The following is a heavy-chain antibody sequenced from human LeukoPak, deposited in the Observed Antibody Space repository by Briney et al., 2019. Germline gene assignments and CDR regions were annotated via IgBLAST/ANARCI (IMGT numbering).Heavy chain of an antibody. CDR1: GYSFTNYW. CDR2: VDPSDSYT. CDR3: ARQRATSDLDY. V-gene: IGHV5-10-1*01. J-gene: IGHJ4*02. Sequence: GESLNISCPGSGYSFTNYWISWVRHMPRKGLEWMGRVDPSDSYTNYSPSFQDNVTISVDKSITTAYLQWSSLEASDTAMYFCARQRATSDLDYWGQGTLVTVSS. D-gene: IGHD5-24*01.